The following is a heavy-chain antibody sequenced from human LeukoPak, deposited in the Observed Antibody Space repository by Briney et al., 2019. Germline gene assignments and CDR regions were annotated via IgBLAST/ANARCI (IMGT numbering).Heavy chain of an antibody. D-gene: IGHD6-13*01. J-gene: IGHJ6*03. CDR2: IYPSVRT. V-gene: IGHV4-59*11. CDR1: GGSTGSHF. CDR3: ARDRVPAAAPGYYMDV. Sequence: SQTLSPTCTLSGGSTGSHFWRWIRQPPGKGLEWIGYIYPSVRTNYNPSLKSRAPMSVDTSENQFSLRLSSVTAAGTAVYYCARDRVPAAAPGYYMDVWGKGTTVTVSS.